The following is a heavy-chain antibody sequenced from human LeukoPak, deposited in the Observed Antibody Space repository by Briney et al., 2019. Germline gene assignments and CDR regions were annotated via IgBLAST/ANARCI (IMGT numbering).Heavy chain of an antibody. Sequence: GASVKVSCKASGYTFTSYDINWVRQATGQGLEWMGWMNPNSGNTGYAQKFQGRVTITRNTSISTAYMELSSLRSGDTAVYYCARKVPNDSSGYYYRGQFDPWGQGTLVTVSS. J-gene: IGHJ5*02. CDR3: ARKVPNDSSGYYYRGQFDP. CDR2: MNPNSGNT. V-gene: IGHV1-8*03. D-gene: IGHD3-22*01. CDR1: GYTFTSYD.